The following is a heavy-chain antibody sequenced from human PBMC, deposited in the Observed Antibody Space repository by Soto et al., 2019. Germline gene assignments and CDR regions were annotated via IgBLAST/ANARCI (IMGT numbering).Heavy chain of an antibody. J-gene: IGHJ4*02. CDR3: ARHSDYGDGY. V-gene: IGHV4-39*01. Sequence: SETLSLTCTVSGGSISSSSYYWGWIRQPPGKGLEWIGSIYYSGSTYYNPSLKSRVTISVDTSKNQFSLKLSSVTAADTAVYYCARHSDYGDGYWGQGTLVTVSS. CDR1: GGSISSSSYY. CDR2: IYYSGST. D-gene: IGHD4-17*01.